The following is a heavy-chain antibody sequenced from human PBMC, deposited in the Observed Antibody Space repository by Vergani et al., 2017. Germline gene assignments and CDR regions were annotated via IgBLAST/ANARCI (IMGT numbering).Heavy chain of an antibody. CDR1: GGSFSGYY. J-gene: IGHJ4*02. CDR3: ARGFTVRGVIDY. D-gene: IGHD3-10*01. V-gene: IGHV4-34*01. CDR2: INHSGST. Sequence: QVQLQQWGAGLLKPSETLSLTCAVYGGSFSGYYWSWIRQPPGKGLEWIGEINHSGSTNYNPSLKSRVTISVDTSKNQFSLKLSSVTAADTAVYYCARGFTVRGVIDYWGQGALVSVSP.